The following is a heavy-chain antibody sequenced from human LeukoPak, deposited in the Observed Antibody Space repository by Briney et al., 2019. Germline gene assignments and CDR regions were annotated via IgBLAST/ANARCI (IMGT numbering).Heavy chain of an antibody. D-gene: IGHD6-13*01. V-gene: IGHV1-2*02. CDR2: INPNSGGT. Sequence: ASVEVSCKASGYTFTGYYMHWVRQAPGQGLEWMGWINPNSGGTNYAQKFQGRVTMTRDTSISTAYMELSRLRSDDTAVYYCAREAPAAAGTFDYWGQGTLVTVSS. J-gene: IGHJ4*02. CDR3: AREAPAAAGTFDY. CDR1: GYTFTGYY.